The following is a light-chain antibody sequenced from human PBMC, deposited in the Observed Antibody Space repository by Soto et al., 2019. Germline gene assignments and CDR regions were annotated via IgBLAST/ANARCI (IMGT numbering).Light chain of an antibody. J-gene: IGKJ4*01. Sequence: DMQMTQTPASLLASVGDRVTISXQARQEISSYLNWYQQKRGXAPKXXXYDXSNWETGCPSRCSGRGSGTDFTCTINSLQPAYSATYYCQHYDIRPSSFSGGTNVDIK. V-gene: IGKV1-33*01. CDR2: DXS. CDR3: QHYDIRPSS. CDR1: QEISSY.